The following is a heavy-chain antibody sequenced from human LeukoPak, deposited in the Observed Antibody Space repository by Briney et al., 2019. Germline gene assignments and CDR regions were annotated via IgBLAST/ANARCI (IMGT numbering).Heavy chain of an antibody. CDR1: GFTFSSYG. J-gene: IGHJ4*02. Sequence: PGRSLRLSFAASGFTFSSYGMHWVRQAPGKGLEWVAFTRYDGSDKYYADSVKGRFTVSRDNSKNTLYLQMNSLRAEDTTVYYCAKASGQAGYCSSTSCHYTFDYWGQGTLVTVSS. CDR3: AKASGQAGYCSSTSCHYTFDY. CDR2: TRYDGSDK. D-gene: IGHD2-2*01. V-gene: IGHV3-30*02.